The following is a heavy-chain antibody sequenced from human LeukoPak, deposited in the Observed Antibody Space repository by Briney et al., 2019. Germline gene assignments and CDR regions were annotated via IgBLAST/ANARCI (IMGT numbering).Heavy chain of an antibody. CDR3: AKEKGDGLPFDY. Sequence: PGGSLRLSCAASGFTFSTNAMSWVRQAPGKGLDFVSAVNAKGDVTFYADSVKGRFTMSRDNSKNTLYLQMNSLRAEDTAVYYCAKEKGDGLPFDYWGQGTLITVSS. D-gene: IGHD5-24*01. CDR1: GFTFSTNA. CDR2: VNAKGDVT. J-gene: IGHJ4*02. V-gene: IGHV3-23*01.